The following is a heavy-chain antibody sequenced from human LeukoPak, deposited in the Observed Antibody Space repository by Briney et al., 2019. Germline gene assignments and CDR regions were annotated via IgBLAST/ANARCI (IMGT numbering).Heavy chain of an antibody. J-gene: IGHJ4*02. CDR3: ARDLGTGSTNYFDY. CDR1: GFTFSDYY. D-gene: IGHD2-2*01. V-gene: IGHV3-11*06. Sequence: NPVGSLRLSCAASGFTFSDYYMSWIRQAPGKGLEWVSYISSSSSYTNYADSVKGRVTISRDSDKNSLYLQMNSLRAEDTAVYYCARDLGTGSTNYFDYWGQGTLVTVSS. CDR2: ISSSSSYT.